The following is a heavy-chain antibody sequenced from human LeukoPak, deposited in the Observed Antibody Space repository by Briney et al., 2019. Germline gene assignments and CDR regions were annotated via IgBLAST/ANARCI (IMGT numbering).Heavy chain of an antibody. D-gene: IGHD1-26*01. J-gene: IGHJ6*03. CDR3: ARALAWGGSSYSYYYMDV. CDR1: GYTFSDYD. Sequence: ASVEVSCKASGYTFSDYDINWVRQATGQGLEWMGWINPNSGNAGYAQKFQGRVTMTRNTSISTAYMELSSLRSEDTAVYYCARALAWGGSSYSYYYMDVWDKGTTVTVSS. CDR2: INPNSGNA. V-gene: IGHV1-8*01.